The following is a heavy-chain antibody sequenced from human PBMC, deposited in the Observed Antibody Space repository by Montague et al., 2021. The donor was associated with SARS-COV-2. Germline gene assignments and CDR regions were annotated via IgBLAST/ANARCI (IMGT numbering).Heavy chain of an antibody. J-gene: IGHJ6*02. CDR1: GFSLTTSAMC. V-gene: IGHV2-70*11. D-gene: IGHD2-15*01. CDR3: ARTRGINKSCRHYGMDV. CDR2: IDWDGDE. Sequence: PALVKPTQTLTLTCTFSGFSLTTSAMCVSWIRQPPGKALEWLARIDWDGDEYYSASLKSRLTITKDTSKDQVVLTMTNMDPADTATYYCARTRGINKSCRHYGMDVWGQGTTVTVS.